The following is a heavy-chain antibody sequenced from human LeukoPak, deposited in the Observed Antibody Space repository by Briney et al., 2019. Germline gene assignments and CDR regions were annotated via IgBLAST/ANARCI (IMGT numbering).Heavy chain of an antibody. CDR2: IDSRSSFI. V-gene: IGHV3-48*03. J-gene: IGHJ4*01. Sequence: GGSLRLSCTASGFTFSTFEMSWVRQAPGKGLEWISYIDSRSSFIRYADSVKGRFTISRGNAENSLYLQMNSLRAEDTAVYHCVRDPLVPGVFFDFWGHGTLVTVSP. D-gene: IGHD3-10*01. CDR1: GFTFSTFE. CDR3: VRDPLVPGVFFDF.